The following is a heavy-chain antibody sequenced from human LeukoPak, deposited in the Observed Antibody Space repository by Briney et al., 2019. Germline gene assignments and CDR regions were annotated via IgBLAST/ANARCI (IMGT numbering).Heavy chain of an antibody. CDR2: IYYSGST. V-gene: IGHV4-59*08. CDR3: ARHDAAAYRGYFDY. Sequence: SETLSLTCTVSGGSIRSYYWSWSRQPPGKGLEWIGYIYYSGSTNYNPSLESRVTISVDTSKNQFSLKLSSVTAADTAVYYCARHDAAAYRGYFDYWGQGTLVTVSS. J-gene: IGHJ4*02. D-gene: IGHD6-13*01. CDR1: GGSIRSYY.